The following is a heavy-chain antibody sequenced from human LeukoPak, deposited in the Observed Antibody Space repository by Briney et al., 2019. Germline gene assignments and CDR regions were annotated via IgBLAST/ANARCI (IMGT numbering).Heavy chain of an antibody. CDR3: ARGPYCSSTSCSGPGFDY. Sequence: SSETLSLTCAVYGGSFSGYYWSWIRQPPGKGLEWIGYIYYSGSTNYNPSLKSRVTISVDTSKNQFSLKLSSVTAADTAVYYCARGPYCSSTSCSGPGFDYWGQGTLVTVSS. V-gene: IGHV4-59*01. D-gene: IGHD2-2*01. J-gene: IGHJ4*02. CDR2: IYYSGST. CDR1: GGSFSGYY.